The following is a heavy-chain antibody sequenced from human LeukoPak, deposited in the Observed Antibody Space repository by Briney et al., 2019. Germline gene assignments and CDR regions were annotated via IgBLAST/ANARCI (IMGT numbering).Heavy chain of an antibody. D-gene: IGHD6-6*01. Sequence: ASVKVSCKASGYTFTGYYMHWVRQAPGQGLEWMGWINPNSGGTNYAQKFQGWVTMTRDTSISTAYMELSRLRSDDTAVYYCARGVWEYSSSFVPAGYWGQGTLVTVSS. J-gene: IGHJ4*02. CDR1: GYTFTGYY. V-gene: IGHV1-2*04. CDR2: INPNSGGT. CDR3: ARGVWEYSSSFVPAGY.